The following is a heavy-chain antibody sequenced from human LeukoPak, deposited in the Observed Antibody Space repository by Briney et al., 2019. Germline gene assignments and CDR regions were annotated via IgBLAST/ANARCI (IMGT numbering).Heavy chain of an antibody. J-gene: IGHJ5*02. V-gene: IGHV4-39*01. Sequence: SETLSLTCTVSGGSISSSSYFWGWIRQPPGKGLECIGSIFYSGRTYYNPSLKSRVTISVDTSKIQFSLQLRSVTAADTAVYYCVYGSGSYYRGPDWFDPWGQGTLVTVSS. CDR3: VYGSGSYYRGPDWFDP. CDR2: IFYSGRT. D-gene: IGHD3-10*01. CDR1: GGSISSSSYF.